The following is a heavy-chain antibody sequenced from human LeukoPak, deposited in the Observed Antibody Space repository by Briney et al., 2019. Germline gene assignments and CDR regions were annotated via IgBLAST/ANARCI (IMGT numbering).Heavy chain of an antibody. V-gene: IGHV1-2*02. CDR3: AREGHSSGWQNWFDP. CDR2: INPNSGGT. D-gene: IGHD6-19*01. CDR1: GYTFTSYG. J-gene: IGHJ5*02. Sequence: ASVKVSCKASGYTFTSYGISWVRQAPGQGLEWMGWINPNSGGTNYAQKFQGRVTMTRDTSISTAYMELSRLRSDDTAVYYCAREGHSSGWQNWFDPWGQGTLVTVSS.